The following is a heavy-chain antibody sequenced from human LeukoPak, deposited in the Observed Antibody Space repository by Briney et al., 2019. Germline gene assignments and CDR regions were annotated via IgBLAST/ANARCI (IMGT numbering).Heavy chain of an antibody. CDR3: AREPYALNWFDP. CDR1: GDSISSGDYY. J-gene: IGHJ5*02. V-gene: IGHV4-61*02. Sequence: SETPSLTCTVSGDSISSGDYYWSWIRQPAGKGLEWIGRISSSGSTNYNPSLKSRVTISVDTSKNQFSLKLSSVTAADTAVYYCAREPYALNWFDPWGQGTLVTVSS. CDR2: ISSSGST.